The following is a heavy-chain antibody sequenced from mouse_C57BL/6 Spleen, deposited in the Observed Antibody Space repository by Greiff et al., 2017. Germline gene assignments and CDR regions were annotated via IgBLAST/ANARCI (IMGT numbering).Heavy chain of an antibody. J-gene: IGHJ1*03. CDR2: INPSRGYT. CDR1: GYTFTSYT. V-gene: IGHV1-4*01. CDR3: ARENSYGSSGEFDG. Sequence: QVQLQQSGAELARPGASVKMSCKASGYTFTSYTMHWVKQRPGQGLEWIGYINPSRGYTKYNQKFKDKATLTADKSSSTAYMHLISLTSEDSAVYYCARENSYGSSGEFDGWGTGTTVTVSS. D-gene: IGHD1-1*01.